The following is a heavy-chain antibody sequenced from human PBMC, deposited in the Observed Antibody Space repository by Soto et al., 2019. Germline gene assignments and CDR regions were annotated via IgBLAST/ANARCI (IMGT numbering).Heavy chain of an antibody. CDR3: ARWGEGQQLVSSGMDV. V-gene: IGHV6-1*01. CDR2: TYYRSKWYN. J-gene: IGHJ6*02. CDR1: GDSVSSNSAA. D-gene: IGHD6-13*01. Sequence: PSQTRSLTCAISGDSVSSNSAAWNWIRQSPSRGLEWLGRTYYRSKWYNDYAVSVKSRITINPDTSKNQFSLQLNSVTPEDTAVYYCARWGEGQQLVSSGMDVWGQGTTVTVSS.